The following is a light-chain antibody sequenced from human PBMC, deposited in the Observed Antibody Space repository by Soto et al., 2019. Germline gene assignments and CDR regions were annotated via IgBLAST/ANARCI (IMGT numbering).Light chain of an antibody. CDR3: QQRNNWPIT. V-gene: IGKV3-11*01. Sequence: EIVLTQSPATLSLSPGERATLSCRASQSVSSYLAWYQQKPGQAPRLLIYDASNRATGIPVRFSGSGSGTDFTLTISSLEPEDFALYYCQQRNNWPITFGQGTRLEIK. CDR1: QSVSSY. CDR2: DAS. J-gene: IGKJ5*01.